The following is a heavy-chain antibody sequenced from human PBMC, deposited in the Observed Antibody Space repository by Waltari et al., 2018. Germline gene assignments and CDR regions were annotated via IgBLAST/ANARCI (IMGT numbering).Heavy chain of an antibody. CDR3: ANSIAGHYWYFDL. J-gene: IGHJ2*01. Sequence: QVQLQESGPGLVKPSETLSLTCAVSGYSISSGYYWGWIRQPPGKGLEWIGSSYHSGSTYYNPSLKSRVTISVDTSKNQFSLKLSSVTAADTAVYYCANSIAGHYWYFDLWGRGTLVTVSS. CDR2: SYHSGST. D-gene: IGHD6-6*01. CDR1: GYSISSGYY. V-gene: IGHV4-38-2*01.